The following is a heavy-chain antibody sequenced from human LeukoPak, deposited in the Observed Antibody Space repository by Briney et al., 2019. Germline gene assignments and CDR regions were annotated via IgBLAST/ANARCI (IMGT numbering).Heavy chain of an antibody. D-gene: IGHD3-3*01. Sequence: SETLSLTCSVSGGSISSYYWSWIRQPAGKGREWIGRIYTTGNTDYNLSLKSRVTMSVDTSKNQFSLNLSSVTAADTAVYYCARDARGWSGFDYWGQGTLVTVSS. CDR3: ARDARGWSGFDY. J-gene: IGHJ4*02. CDR2: IYTTGNT. CDR1: GGSISSYY. V-gene: IGHV4-4*07.